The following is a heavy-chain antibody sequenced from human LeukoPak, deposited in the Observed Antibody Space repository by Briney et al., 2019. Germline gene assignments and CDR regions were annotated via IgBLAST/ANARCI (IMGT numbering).Heavy chain of an antibody. Sequence: GGSLRLSCAASGFTFSSYAMHWVRQAPGKGLEWVAVISYDGSNKYYADSVKGRFTISRDNSKNTLYLQMNSLRAEDTAVYHCARVVSGSYYKGAFDIWGQGTMVTVSS. CDR1: GFTFSSYA. V-gene: IGHV3-30-3*01. CDR2: ISYDGSNK. D-gene: IGHD3-10*01. CDR3: ARVVSGSYYKGAFDI. J-gene: IGHJ3*02.